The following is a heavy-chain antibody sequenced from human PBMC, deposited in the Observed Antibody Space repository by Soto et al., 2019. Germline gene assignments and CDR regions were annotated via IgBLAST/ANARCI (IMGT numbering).Heavy chain of an antibody. Sequence: GGSLRLSCAASGFTFSDYYMSWIRQAPGKGLEWVSYISSSSSYTNYADSVKGRFTISCDYAKNSLYLQMDSLRAEYTAVYYCARDCWGLQCSSYYCIDVWGQGTTVTVSS. D-gene: IGHD2-2*01. V-gene: IGHV3-11*06. CDR2: ISSSSSYT. CDR3: ARDCWGLQCSSYYCIDV. CDR1: GFTFSDYY. J-gene: IGHJ6*02.